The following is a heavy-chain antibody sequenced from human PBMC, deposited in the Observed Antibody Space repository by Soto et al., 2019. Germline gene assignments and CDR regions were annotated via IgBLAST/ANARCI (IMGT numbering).Heavy chain of an antibody. CDR1: GDSVSSNSAA. Sequence: SQTLSLTCGISGDSVSSNSAAWNWLRQSPSRGLEWLGRTYYRSKWYNDYAVSVESRITINPDTSKNHFSLQLNFVTPEDTAVYFCARGEQYSGRIFDYWGQGTLVTVSA. V-gene: IGHV6-1*01. J-gene: IGHJ4*02. CDR2: TYYRSKWYN. CDR3: ARGEQYSGRIFDY. D-gene: IGHD1-26*01.